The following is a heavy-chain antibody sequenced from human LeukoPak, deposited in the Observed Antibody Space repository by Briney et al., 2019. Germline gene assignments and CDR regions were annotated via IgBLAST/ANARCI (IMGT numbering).Heavy chain of an antibody. D-gene: IGHD6-13*01. J-gene: IGHJ4*02. Sequence: PSETLSLTCTVSGGSIISTSHYWGWIRQPPGKGLEWIGTIYYRGITYYNSSLKSRATVSLDTSKNQFSLKLSSVTAADAAVYYCVRDRLAAAGTLTADSWGQGTLVTVSA. CDR3: VRDRLAAAGTLTADS. CDR1: GGSIISTSHY. V-gene: IGHV4-39*07. CDR2: IYYRGIT.